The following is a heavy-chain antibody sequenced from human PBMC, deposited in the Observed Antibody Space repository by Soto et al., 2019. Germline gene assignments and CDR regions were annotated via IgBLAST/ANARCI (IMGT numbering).Heavy chain of an antibody. V-gene: IGHV1-46*01. CDR3: ARGTPVDTAMGYFDY. J-gene: IGHJ4*02. Sequence: GASVKVSCKASGYTFTSYYMHWVRQAPGQGLEWMGIINPSGGSTSYAQKFQGRVTMTRDTSTSTVYMELSSLRSEDTAVYYCARGTPVDTAMGYFDYWGQGTLVTVSS. D-gene: IGHD5-18*01. CDR2: INPSGGST. CDR1: GYTFTSYY.